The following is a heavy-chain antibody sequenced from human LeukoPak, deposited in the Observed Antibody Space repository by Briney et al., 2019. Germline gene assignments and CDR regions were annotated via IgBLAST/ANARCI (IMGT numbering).Heavy chain of an antibody. V-gene: IGHV4-31*03. CDR1: GGSISSGGYY. CDR2: IYYSGST. D-gene: IGHD5-12*01. J-gene: IGHJ5*02. Sequence: TSETLSLTCTVSGGSISSGGYYWSWVRQHPGKGLEWIGYIYYSGSTYYNPSLKSRVTVSVDTSKNQFSLKLSSVTAADTAVYYCAGALGGYDRWFDPWGRGTLVTVSS. CDR3: AGALGGYDRWFDP.